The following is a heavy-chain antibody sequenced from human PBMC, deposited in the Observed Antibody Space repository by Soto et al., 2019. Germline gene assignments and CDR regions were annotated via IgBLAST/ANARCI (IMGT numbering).Heavy chain of an antibody. CDR2: IYHSGST. Sequence: SETLSLTCAVSGGSISSSNWWSWVRQPPGKGLEWIGEIYHSGSTNYNPSLKSRVTISVDKSKNQFSLKLSSVTAADTAVYYCARDLVVVVAATDYCYGMDVWGQGTTVTVS. D-gene: IGHD2-15*01. CDR3: ARDLVVVVAATDYCYGMDV. V-gene: IGHV4-4*02. CDR1: GGSISSSNW. J-gene: IGHJ6*02.